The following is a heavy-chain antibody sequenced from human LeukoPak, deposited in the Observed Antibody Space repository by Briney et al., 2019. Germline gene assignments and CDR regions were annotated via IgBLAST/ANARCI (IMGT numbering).Heavy chain of an antibody. Sequence: PGGSLRLSCAASGFTVSSNYMSWVRQAPGKGPEWVSVIYSGGSTYYADSVKGRFTISRDNSKNTLYLQMNSLRAEDTAVYYCAKDLLEYSSGWYPWGFDYWGQGTLVTVSS. D-gene: IGHD6-19*01. J-gene: IGHJ4*02. V-gene: IGHV3-53*01. CDR1: GFTVSSNY. CDR3: AKDLLEYSSGWYPWGFDY. CDR2: IYSGGST.